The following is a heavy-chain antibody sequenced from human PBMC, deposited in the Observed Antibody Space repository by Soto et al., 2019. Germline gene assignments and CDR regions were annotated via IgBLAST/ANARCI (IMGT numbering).Heavy chain of an antibody. CDR1: GYSFTSYW. D-gene: IGHD3-10*01. CDR3: ARGEARWTSLPLFDY. J-gene: IGHJ4*02. V-gene: IGHV5-51*01. CDR2: IYPGDSDT. Sequence: RGESLKISCKGSGYSFTSYWIGWVRQMPGKGLEWMGIIYPGDSDTRYSPSFQGQVTISADKSISTAYLQWSSLKASDTAMYYRARGEARWTSLPLFDYWGQGTLVNVSS.